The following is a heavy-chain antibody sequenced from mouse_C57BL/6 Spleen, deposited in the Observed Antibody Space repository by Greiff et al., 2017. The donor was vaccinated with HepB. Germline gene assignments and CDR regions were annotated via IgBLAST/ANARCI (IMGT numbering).Heavy chain of an antibody. D-gene: IGHD2-5*01. CDR2: IYPGGGYT. CDR3: ARRESNYWFAY. Sequence: QVQLQQSGAELVRPGTSVKMSCKASGYTFTNYWIGWAKQRPGHGLEWIGDIYPGGGYTNYNEKFKGKATLTADKSSSTAYMQFSSLTSEDSAIYYCARRESNYWFAYWGQGTLVTVSA. V-gene: IGHV1-63*01. CDR1: GYTFTNYW. J-gene: IGHJ3*01.